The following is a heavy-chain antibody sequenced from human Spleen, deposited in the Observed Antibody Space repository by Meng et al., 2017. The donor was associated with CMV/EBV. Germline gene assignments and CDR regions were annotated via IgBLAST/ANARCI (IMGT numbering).Heavy chain of an antibody. Sequence: GESLKISCAASGFTFSRNDMHWVRQPVGKGLEWVSAIGTAGDTYYPGSVKGRFTISRENAKNSLYLQMNSLRAGDTAVYYCARAGIAGFDYWGQGTLVTVSS. D-gene: IGHD6-13*01. V-gene: IGHV3-13*01. J-gene: IGHJ4*02. CDR2: IGTAGDT. CDR3: ARAGIAGFDY. CDR1: GFTFSRND.